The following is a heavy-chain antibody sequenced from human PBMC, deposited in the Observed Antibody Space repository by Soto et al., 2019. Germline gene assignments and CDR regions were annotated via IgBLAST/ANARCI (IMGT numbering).Heavy chain of an antibody. Sequence: QVQLVESGGGVVQPGRSLRLSCAASGFTFSSYGMHWVRQAPGKGLEWVAVISYDGSNKYYADSVKGRFTISRDNSKNTLYLQMNSLRAEDTAVYYCAKDRVWWLRGHYFDYWGQGTLVTVSS. D-gene: IGHD5-12*01. CDR2: ISYDGSNK. CDR1: GFTFSSYG. V-gene: IGHV3-30*18. CDR3: AKDRVWWLRGHYFDY. J-gene: IGHJ4*02.